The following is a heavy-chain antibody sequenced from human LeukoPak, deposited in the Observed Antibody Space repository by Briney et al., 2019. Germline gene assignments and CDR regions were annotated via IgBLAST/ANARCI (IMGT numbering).Heavy chain of an antibody. J-gene: IGHJ4*02. D-gene: IGHD3-22*01. CDR1: GFTFSSYA. V-gene: IGHV3-23*01. CDR2: ISGSGGST. Sequence: PGGSLRLSCAASGFTFSSYAMSWVRQAPGKGLEWVSAISGSGGSTYYADSVKGRFTISRDNSKNTLYLQMNSLRAEDTAVYYCAKVVGREAMIVVVLDYWGQGTLVTVSS. CDR3: AKVVGREAMIVVVLDY.